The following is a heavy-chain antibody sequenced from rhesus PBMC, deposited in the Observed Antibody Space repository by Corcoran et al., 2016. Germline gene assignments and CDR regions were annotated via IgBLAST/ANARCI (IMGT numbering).Heavy chain of an antibody. J-gene: IGHJ4*01. D-gene: IGHD6S26*01. Sequence: EVQLVESGGGLVQPGGSLILSCVASGFTFSDYGMAWVRQATGKGLEWVSSIRQPSGSNTYYIDPVKGRFTISRDNAKNTLYLQMNSLRAEDTAVYYCARDSSGWSGYFDFWGQGVLVTVSS. CDR2: IRQPSGSNT. CDR3: ARDSSGWSGYFDF. V-gene: IGHV3-37*01. CDR1: GFTFSDYG.